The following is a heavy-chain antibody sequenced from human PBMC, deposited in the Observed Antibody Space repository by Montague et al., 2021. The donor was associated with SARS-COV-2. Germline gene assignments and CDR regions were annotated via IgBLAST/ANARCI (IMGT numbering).Heavy chain of an antibody. Sequence: CAISGDSVSSISVAWGWIRESPSQSLEWLGRLYYRYKWYSDYAPSVRGRLTVNPDASKNEFSLELNYVTPEDTAVYYCVRYSGWFYFDFWGQGTLVTVSS. D-gene: IGHD6-19*01. V-gene: IGHV6-1*01. J-gene: IGHJ4*02. CDR1: GDSVSSISVA. CDR3: VRYSGWFYFDF. CDR2: LYYRYKWYS.